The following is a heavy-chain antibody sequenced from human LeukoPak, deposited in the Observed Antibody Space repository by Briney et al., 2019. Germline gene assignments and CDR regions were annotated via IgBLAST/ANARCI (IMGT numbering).Heavy chain of an antibody. CDR3: TTEFDPDWCFDL. Sequence: GGSLRLSCAASGFTFSNAWMSWVRQAPGKGLEWVGRIKSKTDGGTTDYAAPVKGRFTIPRDDSKNTLYLQMNSLKTEDTAVYYCTTEFDPDWCFDLWGRGTLVTVSS. V-gene: IGHV3-15*01. J-gene: IGHJ2*01. CDR1: GFTFSNAW. D-gene: IGHD3-10*01. CDR2: IKSKTDGGTT.